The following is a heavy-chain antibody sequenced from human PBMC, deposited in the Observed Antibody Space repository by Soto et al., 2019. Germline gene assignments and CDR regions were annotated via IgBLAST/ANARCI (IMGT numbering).Heavy chain of an antibody. J-gene: IGHJ4*01. D-gene: IGHD4-17*01. CDR2: VLSKTDGGTT. CDR3: TTDSYMTNIIVRLDY. V-gene: IGHV3-15*01. CDR1: GFHFTNAW. Sequence: PGGSLRLSRAASGFHFTNAWMSWVRQVPEKGLEWIARVLSKTDGGTTDFAAPVKGRFAISRDDSKNMVYLEMNSLKTEDTAIYYCTTDSYMTNIIVRLDYWGHGTLVTVSS.